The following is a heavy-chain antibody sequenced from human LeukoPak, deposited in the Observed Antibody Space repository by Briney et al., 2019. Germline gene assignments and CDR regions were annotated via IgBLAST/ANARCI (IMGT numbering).Heavy chain of an antibody. CDR1: GYTFTSYD. CDR2: MSPNSGNT. V-gene: IGHV1-8*03. D-gene: IGHD3-3*01. Sequence: ASVKVSCKASGYTFTSYDINWVRQATGQGLEWMGWMSPNSGNTGYAQKFQGRVTITRNTSISTAYMELSSLRSEDTAVYYCARGQLRFLEWLSSTDAFDIWGQGTMVTVSS. J-gene: IGHJ3*02. CDR3: ARGQLRFLEWLSSTDAFDI.